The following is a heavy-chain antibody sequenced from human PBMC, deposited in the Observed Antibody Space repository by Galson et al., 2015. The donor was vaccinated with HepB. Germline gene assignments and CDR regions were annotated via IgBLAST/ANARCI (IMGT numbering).Heavy chain of an antibody. D-gene: IGHD3-3*01. CDR1: GFSLTSSGVG. V-gene: IGHV2-5*01. CDR3: GHRYHSFDFSGLDY. J-gene: IGHJ4*02. CDR2: IYWNGDR. Sequence: ALVKPTQTLTLTCTFSGFSLTSSGVGVGWIRQSPGKAPEWLAVIYWNGDRRYSPSLRSRLTITKDTSENQVVLTMTNMDPVDTATYYCGHRYHSFDFSGLDYWGQGSLVTVSS.